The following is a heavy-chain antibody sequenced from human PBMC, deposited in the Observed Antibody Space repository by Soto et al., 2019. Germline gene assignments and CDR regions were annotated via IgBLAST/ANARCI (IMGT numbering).Heavy chain of an antibody. V-gene: IGHV3-9*01. CDR2: ISWNSGSI. Sequence: PGGSLRLSCAASGFTFDDYAMHWVRQAPGKGLEWVSGISWNSGSIGYADSVKGRFTISRDNAKNSLYLQMNSLRAEDTALYYCAKDEGYCSSTSCLGSDAFDIWGQGTMVTVSS. J-gene: IGHJ3*02. D-gene: IGHD2-2*01. CDR1: GFTFDDYA. CDR3: AKDEGYCSSTSCLGSDAFDI.